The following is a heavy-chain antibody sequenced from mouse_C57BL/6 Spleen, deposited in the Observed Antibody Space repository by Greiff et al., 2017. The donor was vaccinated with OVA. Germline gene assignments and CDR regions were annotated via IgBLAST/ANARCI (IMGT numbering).Heavy chain of an antibody. V-gene: IGHV1-26*01. J-gene: IGHJ4*01. Sequence: EVQLQQSGPELVKPGASVKISCKASGYTFTDYYMNWVKQSHGKSLEWIGDINPNNGGTSYNQKFKGKATLTVDKSSSTAYIELRSLTSEDSAVYYCARYYYGSSWAMDYWGQGTSVTVSS. CDR3: ARYYYGSSWAMDY. D-gene: IGHD1-1*01. CDR1: GYTFTDYY. CDR2: INPNNGGT.